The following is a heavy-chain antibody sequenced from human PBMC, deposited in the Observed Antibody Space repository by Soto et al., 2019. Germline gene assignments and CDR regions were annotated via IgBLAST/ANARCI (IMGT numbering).Heavy chain of an antibody. CDR2: TRNKANSYTT. V-gene: IGHV3-72*01. D-gene: IGHD3-10*01. CDR3: VSVSGSYYYDS. CDR1: GFTFSDRY. Sequence: EVQLVESGGGLVQPGGSLRLSCAASGFTFSDRYMDWVRQAPGKGLEWVGRTRNKANSYTTEYAASVKGRFTISRDDSKNSLYLQMNSLKTEDPALYYCVSVSGSYYYDSWGQGTLVTVSS. J-gene: IGHJ4*02.